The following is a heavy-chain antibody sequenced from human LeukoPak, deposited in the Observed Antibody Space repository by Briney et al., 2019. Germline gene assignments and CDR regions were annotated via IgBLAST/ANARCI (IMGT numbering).Heavy chain of an antibody. CDR2: INPSGGST. J-gene: IGHJ4*02. CDR1: GYTFTGYY. V-gene: IGHV1-46*01. D-gene: IGHD3-3*01. CDR3: ARGSRPYYDFLAI. Sequence: ASVKVSCKASGYTFTGYYIHWVRQAPGQGLEWMGIINPSGGSTSYAQKFQGRVTMTRDTSTSTVYMELSSLRSEDTAVYYCARGSRPYYDFLAIWGQGTLVTVSS.